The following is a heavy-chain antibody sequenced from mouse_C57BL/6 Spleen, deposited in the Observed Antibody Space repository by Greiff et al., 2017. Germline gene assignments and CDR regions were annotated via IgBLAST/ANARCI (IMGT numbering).Heavy chain of an antibody. V-gene: IGHV1-52*01. J-gene: IGHJ2*01. CDR3: ARCDYDGYYFGY. Sequence: QVQLQQPGAELVRPGSSVKLSCKASGYTFTSYWMHWVKQRPIQGLEWIGNIDPSDSETHYNEKFKDKATFTVDKSSSTAYMQLSSLTSEDSAVYDCARCDYDGYYFGYWGQGTTLTVSS. CDR1: GYTFTSYW. CDR2: IDPSDSET. D-gene: IGHD2-4*01.